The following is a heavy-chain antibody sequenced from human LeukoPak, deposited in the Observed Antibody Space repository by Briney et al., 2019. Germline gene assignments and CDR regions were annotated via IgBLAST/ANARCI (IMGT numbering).Heavy chain of an antibody. CDR2: INHSGST. V-gene: IGHV4-34*01. CDR3: ARGVYNYGSDCYFEL. D-gene: IGHD5-18*01. Sequence: SETLSLTCAVYGGSFSGYYWSWIRKPPGKGLEWIGEINHSGSTNYNPSLKSRVTISVDTSKNQFPLKLTSVTAADTAVYYCARGVYNYGSDCYFELWGRGTLVTVSS. CDR1: GGSFSGYY. J-gene: IGHJ2*01.